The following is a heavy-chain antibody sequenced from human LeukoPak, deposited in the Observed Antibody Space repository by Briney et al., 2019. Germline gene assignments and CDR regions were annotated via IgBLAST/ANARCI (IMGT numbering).Heavy chain of an antibody. V-gene: IGHV3-11*04. J-gene: IGHJ4*02. Sequence: GGSLRLSCAASGFTFSDYYMSWIRQTPGKGLGWVSYISLSGSTIYYADSVKGRFAISRDNAKNSLYLQMNSLRAEDTAVYYCARGITGHYGNDFWGQGTLVTVSS. CDR1: GFTFSDYY. CDR2: ISLSGSTI. D-gene: IGHD3-9*01. CDR3: ARGITGHYGNDF.